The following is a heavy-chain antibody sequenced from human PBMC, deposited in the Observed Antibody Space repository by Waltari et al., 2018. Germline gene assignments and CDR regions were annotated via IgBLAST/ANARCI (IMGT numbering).Heavy chain of an antibody. CDR1: GYTFTGYY. V-gene: IGHV1-69*01. D-gene: IGHD3-16*01. CDR2: IIPIFGTA. J-gene: IGHJ6*02. Sequence: QVQLVQSGAEVKKPGASVKVSCKASGYTFTGYYMHWVRQAPGQGLEWMGGIIPIFGTANDAQKFEGRVTITADESTSTAYMELSSRRSEDTAVYYCARDLGEEDSYYYYGMDVWGQGTTVTVSS. CDR3: ARDLGEEDSYYYYGMDV.